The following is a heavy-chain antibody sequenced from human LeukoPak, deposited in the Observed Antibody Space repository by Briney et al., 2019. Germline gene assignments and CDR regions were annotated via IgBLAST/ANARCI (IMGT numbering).Heavy chain of an antibody. Sequence: PGGSLRLSCAASGFTFSSYAMSWVRRAPGKGLGGSSAFSGSGGSTYYADSVKGRFTISRDNSKNTLYLQMNSLRAEDTAVYYCAKDRCSSTSCYAKGAEYFQHWGQGTLVTVSS. V-gene: IGHV3-23*01. CDR1: GFTFSSYA. CDR2: FSGSGGST. J-gene: IGHJ1*01. D-gene: IGHD2-2*01. CDR3: AKDRCSSTSCYAKGAEYFQH.